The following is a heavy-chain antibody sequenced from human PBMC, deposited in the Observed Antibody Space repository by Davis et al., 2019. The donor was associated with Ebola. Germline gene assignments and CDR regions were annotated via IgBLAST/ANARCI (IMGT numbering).Heavy chain of an antibody. CDR2: ISGSGGST. Sequence: PGGSLRLSCAASGFTFSSYAMSWVRQAPGKGLEWVSAISGSGGSTYYADSVKGGFTISRDNTKNTLYLQMNSRRAKDTAVYYCAKRGAGWELLPSDYWGQGTLVTVSS. CDR1: GFTFSSYA. CDR3: AKRGAGWELLPSDY. D-gene: IGHD1-26*01. V-gene: IGHV3-23*01. J-gene: IGHJ4*02.